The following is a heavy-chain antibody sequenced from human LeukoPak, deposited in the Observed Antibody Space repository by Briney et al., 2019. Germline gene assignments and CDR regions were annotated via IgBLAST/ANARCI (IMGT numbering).Heavy chain of an antibody. CDR2: INHSGST. Sequence: SETLSLTCAVYGGSFSGYYWSWIRQPPGKGLEWIGEINHSGSTNYNPSLKSRVTISVDTSKNQFSLKLSSVTAADTAVYYCARGYLDIVATINWFDPWGQGTLVTVSS. CDR1: GGSFSGYY. D-gene: IGHD5-12*01. V-gene: IGHV4-34*01. J-gene: IGHJ5*02. CDR3: ARGYLDIVATINWFDP.